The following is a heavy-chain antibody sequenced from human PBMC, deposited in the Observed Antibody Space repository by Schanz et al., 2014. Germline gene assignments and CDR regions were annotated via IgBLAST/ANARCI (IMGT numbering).Heavy chain of an antibody. CDR3: VKDLQRELLRDDHYYGMDV. J-gene: IGHJ6*02. Sequence: KLVESGGGVVQPGRSLRLSCAASGFTFSSYGMHWVRQVPGKGLEWVAVVCYDGSKKYYADSVKGRFTTSRDNSKNTMYLQMNSLRAEDTAVYYCVKDLQRELLRDDHYYGMDVWGQGTTVTDSS. CDR1: GFTFSSYG. D-gene: IGHD3-10*01. CDR2: VCYDGSKK. V-gene: IGHV3-33*06.